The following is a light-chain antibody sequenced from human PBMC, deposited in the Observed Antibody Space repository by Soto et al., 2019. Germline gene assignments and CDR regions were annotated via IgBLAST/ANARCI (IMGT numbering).Light chain of an antibody. J-gene: IGLJ2*01. Sequence: QSVLTQPPSASGTPGQRVTISCSGSSSNIGSKYVYWYQQLPGTAPPHLMYRNNQRPSGVPDRFSGSKSGTSASLAISGLRSEDEGDYYCAAWDAGVSGPAFGGGTKLTV. CDR1: SSNIGSKY. V-gene: IGLV1-47*01. CDR3: AAWDAGVSGPA. CDR2: RNN.